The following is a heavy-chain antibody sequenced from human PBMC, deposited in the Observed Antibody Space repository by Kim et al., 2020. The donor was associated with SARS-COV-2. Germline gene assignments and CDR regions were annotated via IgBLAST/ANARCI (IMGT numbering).Heavy chain of an antibody. CDR1: GGSLTANY. J-gene: IGHJ4*02. CDR2: IYSTGTT. D-gene: IGHD1-1*01. V-gene: IGHV4-4*07. Sequence: SETLSLTCTVFGGSLTANYWSWIRQPAGKGLEWIGRIYSTGTTSYNPSLQSRVTISLDRTNNQFSLRVTSVTAADTAVYFCARGPSTNWDLDYCGQGILV. CDR3: ARGPSTNWDLDY.